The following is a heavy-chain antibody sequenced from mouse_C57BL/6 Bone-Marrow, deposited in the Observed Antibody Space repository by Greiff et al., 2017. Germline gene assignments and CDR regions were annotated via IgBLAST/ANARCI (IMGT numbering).Heavy chain of an antibody. V-gene: IGHV1-69*01. J-gene: IGHJ1*03. CDR2: IDPSDSYT. CDR1: GYTFTSYW. Sequence: QVQLQQPGAELVMPGASVKLSCKASGYTFTSYWMHWVKQRPGQGLEWIGEIDPSDSYTNYNQKFKGKSTLTVDKSSSTAYMQLSSLTSEESAVYYCARDNYGRSDWYFDVWGTGTTVTVSS. D-gene: IGHD1-1*01. CDR3: ARDNYGRSDWYFDV.